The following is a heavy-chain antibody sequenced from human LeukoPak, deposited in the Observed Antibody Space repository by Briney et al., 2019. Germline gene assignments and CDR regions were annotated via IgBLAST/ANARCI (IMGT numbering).Heavy chain of an antibody. CDR3: ARDRGDSSGYYYYDAFDI. V-gene: IGHV1-46*01. D-gene: IGHD3-22*01. CDR1: GYTFTSYY. J-gene: IGHJ3*02. CDR2: INPSGGST. Sequence: ASVRVSCKASGYTFTSYYMHWVRQAPGQGLEWMGIINPSGGSTSYAQKFQGRVTMTRDTSTSTVYMELSSLRSEDTAVYYCARDRGDSSGYYYYDAFDIWGQGTMVTVSS.